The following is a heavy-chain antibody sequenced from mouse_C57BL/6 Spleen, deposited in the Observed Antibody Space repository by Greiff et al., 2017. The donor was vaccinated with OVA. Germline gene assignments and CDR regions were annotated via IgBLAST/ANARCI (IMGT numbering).Heavy chain of an antibody. CDR2: IRNKANNHAS. Sequence: EVQVVESGGGLVQPGGSMKLSCAASGYTFSDAWMDWVSQIPEKGLEWVAEIRNKANNHASYYAVSVKGTFTISINDSKSSVYLQMNSLGAEYTGIYYCTREIYYGNSFAYWGQGTLVTVSA. CDR3: TREIYYGNSFAY. V-gene: IGHV6-6*01. J-gene: IGHJ3*01. D-gene: IGHD2-1*01. CDR1: GYTFSDAW.